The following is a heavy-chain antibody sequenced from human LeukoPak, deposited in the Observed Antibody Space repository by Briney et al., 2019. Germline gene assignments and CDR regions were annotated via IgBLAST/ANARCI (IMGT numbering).Heavy chain of an antibody. CDR1: GYTFINYY. CDR3: ARGGYSSPRGWFDP. D-gene: IGHD6-19*01. CDR2: INPSGGST. J-gene: IGHJ5*02. Sequence: ASVKVSCKASGYTFINYYIHWVRQAPGQGLEWMGIINPSGGSTTYPQKFQGRVTMTRDMSTRTVYMDLSSLRSEDTAVYYCARGGYSSPRGWFDPWGQGILVTVSS. V-gene: IGHV1-46*01.